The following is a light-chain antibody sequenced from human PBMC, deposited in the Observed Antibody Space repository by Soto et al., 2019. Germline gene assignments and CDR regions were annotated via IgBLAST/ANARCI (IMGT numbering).Light chain of an antibody. CDR3: QQRSNWPWT. J-gene: IGKJ1*01. CDR2: DAS. CDR1: QSVSNF. V-gene: IGKV3-11*01. Sequence: EIVLTQSPATLSLSPGERATLSCRASQSVSNFLAWYQQTPGQAPRLLISDASNRATGIPGRFSGSGSGTDFSLTISRLEPEDFAVYYCQQRSNWPWTFGQGTKVEIK.